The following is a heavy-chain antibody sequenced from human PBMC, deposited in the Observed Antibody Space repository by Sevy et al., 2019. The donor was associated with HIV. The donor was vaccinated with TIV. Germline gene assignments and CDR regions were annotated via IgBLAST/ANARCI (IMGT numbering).Heavy chain of an antibody. CDR3: ATRSYDFWSGYYPHFDY. CDR1: GGSFSGYY. D-gene: IGHD3-3*01. CDR2: INHSGST. V-gene: IGHV4-34*01. J-gene: IGHJ4*02. Sequence: SETLSLTCAVYGGSFSGYYWSWIRQPPGKGLEWIGEINHSGSTNYNPSLKSRVTISVDTSKNQFSLNLSSVTAADTAVYYCATRSYDFWSGYYPHFDYWSQGTLVTVSS.